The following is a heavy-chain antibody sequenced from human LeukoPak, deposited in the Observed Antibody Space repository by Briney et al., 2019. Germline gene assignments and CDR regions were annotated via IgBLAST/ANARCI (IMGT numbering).Heavy chain of an antibody. CDR3: ARSGADFWSGYFHYNWFDP. Sequence: ASVKVSCKASGYTFTSYAMHWVRQAPGQGLEWMGWINTNTGNPTYAQGFTGRFVFSLDTSVSTAYLQISSLKAEDTAVYYCARSGADFWSGYFHYNWFDPWGQGTLVTVSS. CDR2: INTNTGNP. CDR1: GYTFTSYA. D-gene: IGHD3-3*01. J-gene: IGHJ5*02. V-gene: IGHV7-4-1*02.